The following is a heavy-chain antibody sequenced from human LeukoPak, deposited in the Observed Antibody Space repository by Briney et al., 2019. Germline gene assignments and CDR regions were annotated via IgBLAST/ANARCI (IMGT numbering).Heavy chain of an antibody. CDR3: ARGHRYCSSTSCSPYYYMDV. J-gene: IGHJ6*03. CDR1: GGTFSSYA. Sequence: SVKVSCKASGGTFSSYAISWVRQAPGQGLEWMGGIVPIFGTANYAQKFQGRVTITTDESTSTAYMELSSPRSEDTAVYYCARGHRYCSSTSCSPYYYMDVWGKGTTVTVSS. CDR2: IVPIFGTA. V-gene: IGHV1-69*05. D-gene: IGHD2-2*01.